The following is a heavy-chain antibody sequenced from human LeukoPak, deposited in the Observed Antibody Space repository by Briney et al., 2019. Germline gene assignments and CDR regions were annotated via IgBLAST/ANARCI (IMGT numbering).Heavy chain of an antibody. D-gene: IGHD1-26*01. CDR2: INSDGSST. CDR1: GFTFSSYW. Sequence: GGSLRLSCAASGFTFSSYWMHWVREAPGKGLVWVSRINSDGSSTSYADSVKGRFTISRDNAKNTLYLQMNSLRAEDTAVYYCASVAYAVGAIDYWGQGTLVNVSS. J-gene: IGHJ4*02. V-gene: IGHV3-74*01. CDR3: ASVAYAVGAIDY.